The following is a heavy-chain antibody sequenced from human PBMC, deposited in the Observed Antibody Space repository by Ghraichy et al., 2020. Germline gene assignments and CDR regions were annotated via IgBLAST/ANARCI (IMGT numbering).Heavy chain of an antibody. Sequence: GGSLRLSCAASGFSFDDYTMHWVRQGPGKGLEWFSLITWDGGTTYYADSVKGRFTISRDNSKNSLYLQMNSLKTEDTALYYCAKEGSSTRPFDYWGQGTLVTVSS. V-gene: IGHV3-43*01. CDR2: ITWDGGTT. D-gene: IGHD2-2*01. CDR3: AKEGSSTRPFDY. J-gene: IGHJ4*02. CDR1: GFSFDDYT.